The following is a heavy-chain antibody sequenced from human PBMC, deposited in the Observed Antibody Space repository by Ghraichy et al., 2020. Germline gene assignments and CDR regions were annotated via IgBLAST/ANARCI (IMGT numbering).Heavy chain of an antibody. V-gene: IGHV3-48*01. CDR2: ITGSSITI. CDR3: ARLPLPRRAAVGDWYFDF. D-gene: IGHD6-13*01. J-gene: IGHJ2*01. CDR1: GFSFSNYS. Sequence: GGSLRLSCEGSGFSFSNYSMIWVRLTPRKALEWVSYITGSSITIFYTDSVKGRFTISRDNAKNSLYLQMNSLRAEDTAVYYCARLPLPRRAAVGDWYFDFWGRGTLVHVSS.